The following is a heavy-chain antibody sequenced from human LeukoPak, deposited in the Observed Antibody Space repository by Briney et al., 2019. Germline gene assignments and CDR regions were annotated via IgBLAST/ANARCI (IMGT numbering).Heavy chain of an antibody. J-gene: IGHJ4*02. Sequence: GGSLRLSCAASGFTFSSYGMHWVRQAPGKGLEWVAFIRFDGSNMYYTDSVKGRFTISRDNSKNTPYLQMSSLRAEDTAVYYCAKDFLNLFDYWGQGTLVTVSS. CDR2: IRFDGSNM. V-gene: IGHV3-30*02. CDR1: GFTFSSYG. D-gene: IGHD1-14*01. CDR3: AKDFLNLFDY.